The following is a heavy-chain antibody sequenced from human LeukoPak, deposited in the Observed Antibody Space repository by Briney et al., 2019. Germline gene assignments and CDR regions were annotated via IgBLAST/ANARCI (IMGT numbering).Heavy chain of an antibody. CDR2: FYYSGST. CDR1: GDSISSSSYY. Sequence: SETLSLTCTVSGDSISSSSYYWGWIRQPPGKGLEWIGSFYYSGSTFYNPSLKSRVTFSVDTSKNQFSLKLSSVTAADTAVYYCARVRFSLRFLEWLFPTGAFDIWGQGTMVTVSS. V-gene: IGHV4-39*07. CDR3: ARVRFSLRFLEWLFPTGAFDI. D-gene: IGHD3-3*01. J-gene: IGHJ3*02.